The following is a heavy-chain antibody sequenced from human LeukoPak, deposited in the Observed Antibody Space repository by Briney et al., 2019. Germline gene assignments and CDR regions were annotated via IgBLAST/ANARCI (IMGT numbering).Heavy chain of an antibody. V-gene: IGHV3-74*01. CDR1: GFTFSSYW. J-gene: IGHJ6*04. Sequence: GGSLRLSCAASGFTFSSYWMHWVRQAPGKGLVWVSRINSDGSSTSYVDSVKGRFTISRDNAKNTLYLQMNSLRAEDTAVYYCARSITMVRGVNFYHYGMDVWGKGTTVTVSS. D-gene: IGHD3-10*01. CDR3: ARSITMVRGVNFYHYGMDV. CDR2: INSDGSST.